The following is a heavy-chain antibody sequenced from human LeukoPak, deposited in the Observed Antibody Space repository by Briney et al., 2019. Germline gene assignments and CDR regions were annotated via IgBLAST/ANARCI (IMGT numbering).Heavy chain of an antibody. J-gene: IGHJ4*02. D-gene: IGHD3-22*01. V-gene: IGHV3-30*04. CDR2: ISFDGTTK. CDR1: GFSFTSFS. CDR3: ARRWDSSGPIDY. Sequence: GGSLRLSCAASGFSFTSFSIHWVRQTPDKGLEWLAVISFDGTTKYYADSVKGRFTISRDNSKNTVFLQMNSLRFEDTALYFCARRWDSSGPIDYWGQGTLVTVSS.